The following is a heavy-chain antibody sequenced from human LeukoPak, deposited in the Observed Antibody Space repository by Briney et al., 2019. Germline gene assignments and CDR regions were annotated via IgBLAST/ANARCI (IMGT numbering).Heavy chain of an antibody. CDR3: ARGDASVATGSTY. J-gene: IGHJ4*01. V-gene: IGHV5-51*01. D-gene: IGHD1-14*01. CDR2: IYPGDSDT. Sequence: KTGESLKISCQTSGFTFTNYWIGWVRQMPGKGLEWMGIIYPGDSDTKYSPSFRGQVTMSADKSTSTAYLQWGSLKASDTAMYFCARGDASVATGSTYWSGGPLVTVSS. CDR1: GFTFTNYW.